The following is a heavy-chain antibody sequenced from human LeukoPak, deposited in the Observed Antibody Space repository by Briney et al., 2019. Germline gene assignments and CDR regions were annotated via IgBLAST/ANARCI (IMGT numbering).Heavy chain of an antibody. Sequence: PSETLSLTCTVSGGSISSSSYYWGWIRQPPGKGLEWIGSIYYSGSTYYNPSLKSRVTISVDTSKNQFSLKLSSVTAADTAVYYCARRQLLEPRREAFDIWGQGTMVTVSS. J-gene: IGHJ3*02. CDR3: ARRQLLEPRREAFDI. CDR1: GGSISSSSYY. V-gene: IGHV4-39*07. D-gene: IGHD4-23*01. CDR2: IYYSGST.